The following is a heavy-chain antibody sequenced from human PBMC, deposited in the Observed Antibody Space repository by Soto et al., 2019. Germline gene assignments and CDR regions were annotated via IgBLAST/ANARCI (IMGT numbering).Heavy chain of an antibody. CDR2: ISYDGSNK. CDR3: AKDRSSGYIDY. V-gene: IGHV3-30*18. J-gene: IGHJ4*02. Sequence: QVQLVESGGGVVQPGRSLRLSCAASGFTFSSYGMHWVRQAPGKGLEWVAVISYDGSNKYYADSVKGRFTISRDNSKNTLYLQMNSLRAEGTAVYYCAKDRSSGYIDYWGQGTLVTVSS. CDR1: GFTFSSYG. D-gene: IGHD3-22*01.